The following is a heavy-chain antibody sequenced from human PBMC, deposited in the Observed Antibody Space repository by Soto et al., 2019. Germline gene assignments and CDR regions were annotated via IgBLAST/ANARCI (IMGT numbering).Heavy chain of an antibody. CDR3: AKEKGYISGPKNFDY. CDR2: IYDSGSS. Sequence: HSETMSITCTVSGASISSGDYFWSWIRQSPGKGLEWIGYIYDSGSSYYNPSLKSRVTMSVDTSKNQFSLKLRSVTAADTAVYYCAKEKGYISGPKNFDYWGQGTLVTVSS. V-gene: IGHV4-30-4*01. J-gene: IGHJ4*02. D-gene: IGHD5-12*01. CDR1: GASISSGDYF.